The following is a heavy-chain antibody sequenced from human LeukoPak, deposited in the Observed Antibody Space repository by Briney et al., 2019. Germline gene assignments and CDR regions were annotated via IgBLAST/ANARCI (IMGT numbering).Heavy chain of an antibody. CDR1: GFTFSSYA. J-gene: IGHJ4*02. CDR3: AKGGSGSYLYYFDY. CDR2: ISGSGGST. Sequence: GGSLRLSRAASGFTFSSYAMSWVRQAPGKGLEWVSAISGSGGSTYYADSVKGRFTISRDNSKNTLYLQMNSLRAEDTAVYYCAKGGSGSYLYYFDYWGQGTLVTVSS. D-gene: IGHD1-26*01. V-gene: IGHV3-23*01.